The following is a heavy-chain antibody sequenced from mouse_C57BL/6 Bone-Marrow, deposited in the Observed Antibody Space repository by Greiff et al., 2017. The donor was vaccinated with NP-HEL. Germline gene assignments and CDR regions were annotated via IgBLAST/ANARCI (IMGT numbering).Heavy chain of an antibody. D-gene: IGHD2-10*02. CDR1: GYTFTDYE. Sequence: QVQLQQSGAELVRPGASVTLSCKASGYTFTDYEMHWVKQTPVHGLEWIGAIDPETGGTAYNQKFKGKAILTADKSSSTAYMELRSLTSEDSAVYYCTRYDHWYFDVWGTGTTVTVSS. J-gene: IGHJ1*03. V-gene: IGHV1-15*01. CDR3: TRYDHWYFDV. CDR2: IDPETGGT.